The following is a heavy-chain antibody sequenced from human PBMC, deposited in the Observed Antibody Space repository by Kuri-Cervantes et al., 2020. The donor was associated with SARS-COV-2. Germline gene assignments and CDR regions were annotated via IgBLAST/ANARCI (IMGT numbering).Heavy chain of an antibody. CDR3: ARRFYGSSWYNYYYYYGMDV. V-gene: IGHV1-8*01. CDR1: GYTFTSYD. Sequence: ASVKVSCKASGYTFTSYDINWVRQATGQGLEWMGWMNPNSGNTGYAQKFQGRVTMTRNTSISTAYMELSSLRSEDTAVYYCARRFYGSSWYNYYYYYGMDVWGQGTTVTVSS. D-gene: IGHD6-13*01. J-gene: IGHJ6*02. CDR2: MNPNSGNT.